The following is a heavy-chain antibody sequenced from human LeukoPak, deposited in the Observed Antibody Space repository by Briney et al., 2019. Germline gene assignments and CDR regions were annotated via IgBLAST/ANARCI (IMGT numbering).Heavy chain of an antibody. J-gene: IGHJ4*02. CDR1: GFTFSGSA. CDR2: IRSKANSYAT. CDR3: TSYTIAAAGPPVDY. V-gene: IGHV3-73*01. Sequence: PGGSLRLSCAASGFTFSGSAMHWVRQASGEGLEWVGRIRSKANSYATAYAASVKGRFTISRDDSKNTAYLQMNSLKTEDTAVYYCTSYTIAAAGPPVDYWGQGTLVTVSS. D-gene: IGHD6-13*01.